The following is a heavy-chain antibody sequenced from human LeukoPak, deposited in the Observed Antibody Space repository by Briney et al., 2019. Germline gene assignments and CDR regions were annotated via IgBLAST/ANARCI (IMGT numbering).Heavy chain of an antibody. D-gene: IGHD3-22*01. CDR1: GGAISSYY. J-gene: IGHJ5*02. CDR3: ARGRDYYDSSGSRNSDP. V-gene: IGHV4-59*01. Sequence: SETLSLTCTVSGGAISSYYWSWIRQPPGKGLEWIGYIYYSGSTNYNPSLKSRVTISVDTSKNQFSLKLSSVTAADTAVYYCARGRDYYDSSGSRNSDPWGQGTLVTVSS. CDR2: IYYSGST.